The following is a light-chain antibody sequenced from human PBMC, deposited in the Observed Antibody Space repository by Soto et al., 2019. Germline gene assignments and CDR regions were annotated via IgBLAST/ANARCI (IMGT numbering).Light chain of an antibody. V-gene: IGLV2-8*01. Sequence: QSALTQPASVSGSPGQSITISCTGTSSDVGGYNYVSWYQHHPGKAPKLIVYDVSKRPSGVPDRFSGSKSGNTASLTVSGLQAEDEADYYCSSYAGILYVFGTGTKVTVL. CDR3: SSYAGILYV. CDR1: SSDVGGYNY. J-gene: IGLJ1*01. CDR2: DVS.